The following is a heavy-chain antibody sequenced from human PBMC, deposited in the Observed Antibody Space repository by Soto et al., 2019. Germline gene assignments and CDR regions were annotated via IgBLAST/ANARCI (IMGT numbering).Heavy chain of an antibody. CDR3: AKDSTYSDSPPDAFDI. CDR1: GFTFSSYA. D-gene: IGHD3-3*01. V-gene: IGHV3-23*01. J-gene: IGHJ3*02. CDR2: ISGSGGST. Sequence: EVQLLESGGGLVQPGGSLRLSCAASGFTFSSYAMSWVRQAPGKGLEWVSAISGSGGSTYYADSVKGRFTISRDNCKNALDLQMNSLRAEDTAVYYCAKDSTYSDSPPDAFDIWGQGTVVTVSS.